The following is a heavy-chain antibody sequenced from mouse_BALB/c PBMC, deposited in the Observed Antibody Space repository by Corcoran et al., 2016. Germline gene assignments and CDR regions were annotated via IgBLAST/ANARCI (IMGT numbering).Heavy chain of an antibody. V-gene: IGHV8-12*01. CDR2: IYWDDDK. CDR1: GFSLSTSGMG. Sequence: QVTLTESGPGILQPSQTLSLTCSFSGFSLSTSGMGVSWIRQPSGRGREWMAHIYWDDDKRYNPSLKRRLTISQDTSINQVFRKITSVDTADTSTYYCARRCSSYGAMDDWGQGTSVTVSS. CDR3: ARRCSSYGAMDD. D-gene: IGHD1-1*01. J-gene: IGHJ4*01.